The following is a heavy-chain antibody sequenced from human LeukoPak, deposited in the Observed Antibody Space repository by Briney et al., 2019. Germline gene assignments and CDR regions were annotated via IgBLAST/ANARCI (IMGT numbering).Heavy chain of an antibody. J-gene: IGHJ6*02. CDR1: GFTFSSYS. Sequence: GGSLRLSCAASGFTFSSYSMNWVRQAPGKGLEWVSSISSSSSYIYYADSVKGRFTISRDNAKNSLYLQMNSLRAEDTAVYYCARDRIAVAHRHYYYYGTDVWGQGTTVTVSS. CDR3: ARDRIAVAHRHYYYYGTDV. D-gene: IGHD6-19*01. CDR2: ISSSSSYI. V-gene: IGHV3-21*01.